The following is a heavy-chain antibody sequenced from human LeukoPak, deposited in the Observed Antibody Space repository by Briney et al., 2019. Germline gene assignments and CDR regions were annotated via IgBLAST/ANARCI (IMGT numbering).Heavy chain of an antibody. Sequence: GGSMRLSCAASGFTFSSYAMHWVRQAPGKGLEWVAVISYDGSNKYYADSVKGRFTISRDNSKNTLYLQMNSLRAEDTAVYYCARGGGSGWYNWFDPWGQGTLVTVSS. V-gene: IGHV3-30*04. J-gene: IGHJ5*02. CDR3: ARGGGSGWYNWFDP. CDR1: GFTFSSYA. CDR2: ISYDGSNK. D-gene: IGHD6-19*01.